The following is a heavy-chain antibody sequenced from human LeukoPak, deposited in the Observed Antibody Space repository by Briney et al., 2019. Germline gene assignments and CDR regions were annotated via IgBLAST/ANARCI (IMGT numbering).Heavy chain of an antibody. J-gene: IGHJ4*02. CDR1: GYSFTTYW. V-gene: IGHV5-51*01. CDR2: IYPGDSDT. Sequence: GESLKISCKGSGYSFTTYWIGWVRQMPGKGLEWMAIIYPGDSDTRYSPSFQGQVTISVDKSIRTAYLQWSSLKASDSAMYYCARHTPAGYINSYTYYWGQGTLVTVSS. D-gene: IGHD6-6*01. CDR3: ARHTPAGYINSYTYY.